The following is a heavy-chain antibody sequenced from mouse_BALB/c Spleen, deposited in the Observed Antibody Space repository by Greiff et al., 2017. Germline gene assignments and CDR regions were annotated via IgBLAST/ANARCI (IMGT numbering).Heavy chain of an antibody. CDR2: ISTYYGNT. CDR3: ARTSTTATDYYAMDY. J-gene: IGHJ4*01. CDR1: SYTFTDYA. Sequence: QVQLQQSGPELVRPGVSVKISCKGSSYTFTDYAMHWVKQSHAKSLEWIGVISTYYGNTNYNQKFKGKATMTVDKSSSTAYMELARLTSEDSAVYYCARTSTTATDYYAMDYWGQGTSVTVSS. D-gene: IGHD1-2*01. V-gene: IGHV1-67*01.